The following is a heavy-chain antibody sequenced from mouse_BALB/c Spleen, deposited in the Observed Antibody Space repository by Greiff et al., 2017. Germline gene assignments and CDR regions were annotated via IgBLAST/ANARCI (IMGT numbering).Heavy chain of an antibody. CDR2: ISSGSSTN. CDR1: GFTFSSFG. V-gene: IGHV5-17*02. CDR3: SSTAWFAY. J-gene: IGHJ3*01. Sequence: EVQLVESGGGLVQPGGSRKLSCAASGFTFSSFGMHWVRQAPEKGLEWVAYISSGSSTNYYADTVKGRFTIARDNPKNTLFLQMTSLRSEDTAMFYCSSTAWFAYWGQGTLVTVSA.